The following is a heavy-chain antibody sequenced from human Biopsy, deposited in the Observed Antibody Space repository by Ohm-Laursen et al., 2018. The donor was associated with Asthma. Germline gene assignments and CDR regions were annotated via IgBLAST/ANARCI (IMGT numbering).Heavy chain of an antibody. J-gene: IGHJ3*02. V-gene: IGHV3-30-3*01. D-gene: IGHD3-3*01. CDR2: ISYDGSNK. Sequence: SLRLSCAASGFTFSSYAMHWVRQAPGKGLEWVAVISYDGSNKYYADSVKGRFTIPRDNSKNTLYLQMNSLRAEDTAVYYCAKERYYDFWSGYPIWGQGTMVTVPS. CDR3: AKERYYDFWSGYPI. CDR1: GFTFSSYA.